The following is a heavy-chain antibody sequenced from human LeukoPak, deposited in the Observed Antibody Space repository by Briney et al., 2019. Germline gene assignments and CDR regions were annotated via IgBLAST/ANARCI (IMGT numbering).Heavy chain of an antibody. J-gene: IGHJ1*01. D-gene: IGHD6-19*01. CDR1: GFAFSSYS. V-gene: IGHV3-21*01. CDR3: ARGGKRAVAGTRSPQYFQH. CDR2: ISSGSSYI. Sequence: GGSLRLSCAASGFAFSSYSMTWVRQAPGKGLEWVSSISSGSSYIFYADSVKGRFTISRDNTKNSLYLQMNSLRAEDTAVYYCARGGKRAVAGTRSPQYFQHWGQGTLVTVSS.